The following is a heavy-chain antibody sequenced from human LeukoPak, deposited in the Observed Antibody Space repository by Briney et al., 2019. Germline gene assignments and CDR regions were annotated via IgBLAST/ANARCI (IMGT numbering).Heavy chain of an antibody. V-gene: IGHV3-11*06. J-gene: IGHJ4*02. Sequence: GGSLRLSYAASGFTFSDYYMSWIRQAPGKGLEWVSYISSSSSYTNYADSVKGRFTISRDNAKNSLYLQMNSLRAEDTAVYYCARDPYYYGSGSYLWGQGTLVTVSS. CDR3: ARDPYYYGSGSYL. D-gene: IGHD3-10*01. CDR1: GFTFSDYY. CDR2: ISSSSSYT.